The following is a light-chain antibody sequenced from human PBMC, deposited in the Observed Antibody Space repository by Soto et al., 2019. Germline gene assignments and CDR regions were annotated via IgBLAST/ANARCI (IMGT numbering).Light chain of an antibody. Sequence: EFVLTQSPGTLSLSPGERATLSCWASQTVRNNYLALYQQKPGQAPRLLIYDASSRATGIPDRFSGGGSGTDFTLTISRLEPEDFAVYYCQQYGSSGTFGQGTKVDI. V-gene: IGKV3-20*01. CDR3: QQYGSSGT. CDR1: QTVRNNY. CDR2: DAS. J-gene: IGKJ1*01.